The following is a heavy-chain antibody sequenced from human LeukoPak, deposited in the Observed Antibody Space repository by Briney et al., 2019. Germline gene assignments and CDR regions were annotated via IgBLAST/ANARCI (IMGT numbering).Heavy chain of an antibody. J-gene: IGHJ6*02. V-gene: IGHV3-21*01. CDR2: ISSSSSYI. CDR3: ARDGETGTTMDV. CDR1: GFTFSSYS. D-gene: IGHD1-7*01. Sequence: PGGSLRLSCAASGFTFSSYSMNWVRQAPGKGLEWVSSISSSSSYIYYADSVKGRFTISRDNAKNSLYLQMNSLRAEDTAVYYCARDGETGTTMDVWGQGTTVTVSS.